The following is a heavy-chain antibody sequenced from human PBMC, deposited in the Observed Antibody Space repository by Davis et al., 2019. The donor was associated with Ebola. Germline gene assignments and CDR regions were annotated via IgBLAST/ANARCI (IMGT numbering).Heavy chain of an antibody. Sequence: SVKVSCKASGGTFSDYTFSWVRQAPGQGLEWMGRINPILGVADYAQNFQGRVTITADKSTVTAYLKLSSLRSEDTAVYYCSEQGFSGYNYFDSWGRGTLVTVSS. V-gene: IGHV1-69*02. CDR3: SEQGFSGYNYFDS. CDR2: INPILGVA. J-gene: IGHJ4*02. D-gene: IGHD5-12*01. CDR1: GGTFSDYT.